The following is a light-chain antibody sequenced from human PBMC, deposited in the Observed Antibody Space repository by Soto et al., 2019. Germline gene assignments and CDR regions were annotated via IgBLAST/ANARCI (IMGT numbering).Light chain of an antibody. J-gene: IGKJ5*01. CDR3: QQYGSSPIT. CDR2: GAS. Sequence: EIVLTQSPGTLSLSPGEXAXLXXXXSQSVSSSYLAWYQQKPGQAPRLLIYGASSRASGIPDRFSGSGSGTDFTLTISRLEPEDFAVYYCQQYGSSPITFGQGTRLEIK. CDR1: QSVSSSY. V-gene: IGKV3-20*01.